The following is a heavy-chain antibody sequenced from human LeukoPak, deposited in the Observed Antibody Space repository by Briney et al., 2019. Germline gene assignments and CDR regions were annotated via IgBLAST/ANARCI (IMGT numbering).Heavy chain of an antibody. V-gene: IGHV3-7*04. Sequence: GGSLRLSCAASGFTFSSYWMNWVRQAPGKGLEWVANIRQDGSEKYYVDSVKGRFTISRDNAKNSLYLQMTSLRAEDTAVYYCARGGFRFFARWGQGTLVTVSS. J-gene: IGHJ5*02. CDR3: ARGGFRFFAR. D-gene: IGHD3-16*02. CDR1: GFTFSSYW. CDR2: IRQDGSEK.